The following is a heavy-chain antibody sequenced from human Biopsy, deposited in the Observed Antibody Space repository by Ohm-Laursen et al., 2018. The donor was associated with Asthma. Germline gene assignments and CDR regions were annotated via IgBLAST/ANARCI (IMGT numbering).Heavy chain of an antibody. V-gene: IGHV3-53*01. CDR1: GFTVTTHY. CDR2: IYSGGGT. CDR3: ARAYGGSFFSGAFDI. D-gene: IGHD4-23*01. J-gene: IGHJ3*02. Sequence: SLRLSCAATGFTVTTHYMSWVRQAPGKGLEWVSVIYSGGGTYYADSVQGRVTISRDNSKNTLSLQMNSLRAEDTAVYYCARAYGGSFFSGAFDIWGQGTMVTVSS.